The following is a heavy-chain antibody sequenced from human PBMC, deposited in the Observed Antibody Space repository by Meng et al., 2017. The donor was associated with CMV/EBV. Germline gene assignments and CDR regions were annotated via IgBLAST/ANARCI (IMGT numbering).Heavy chain of an antibody. CDR1: GGSISSGGYY. D-gene: IGHD4-11*01. J-gene: IGHJ6*02. CDR3: ARDTVSTYYYYGMDV. Sequence: SETLSLTCTVSGGSISSGGYYWSWIRQHPGKGLEWIGYIYYSGSTYYNPSLKSRVTISVDTSKNQFSLKLSSVTAADTAVYYCARDTVSTYYYYGMDVWGQRTTVTVSS. V-gene: IGHV4-31*03. CDR2: IYYSGST.